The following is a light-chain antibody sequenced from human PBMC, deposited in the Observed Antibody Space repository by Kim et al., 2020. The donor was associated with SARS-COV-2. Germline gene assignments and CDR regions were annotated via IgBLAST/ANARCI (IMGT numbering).Light chain of an antibody. CDR3: QQYGSSPRA. CDR2: GAA. Sequence: EARAHLSCRASQSVSSCYLAWYQQKPGQAPRLLLYGAASRATGIPDRFSGSGSGTDFTLTISRLEPGGFAVYYCQQYGSSPRAFGQGTKVDIK. J-gene: IGKJ1*01. V-gene: IGKV3-20*01. CDR1: QSVSSCY.